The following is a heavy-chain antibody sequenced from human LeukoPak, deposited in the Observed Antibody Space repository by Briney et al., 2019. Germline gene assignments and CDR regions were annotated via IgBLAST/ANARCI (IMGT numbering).Heavy chain of an antibody. CDR1: GFTFSSYE. D-gene: IGHD5/OR15-5a*01. J-gene: IGHJ4*02. V-gene: IGHV3-48*03. CDR3: ARQKYLRGPDVEYSDY. Sequence: GGSLRLSCAASGFTFSSYEMNWVRQAPGKGLEWVSYISSSGSTIYYADSVKGRFTISRDNAKNSLYLQMNSLRAEDTAVYYCARQKYLRGPDVEYSDYWGQGTLVTVSS. CDR2: ISSSGSTI.